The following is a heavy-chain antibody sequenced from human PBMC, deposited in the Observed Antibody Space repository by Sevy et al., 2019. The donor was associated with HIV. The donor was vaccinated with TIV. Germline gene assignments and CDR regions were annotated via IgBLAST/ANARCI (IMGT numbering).Heavy chain of an antibody. Sequence: GGSLRLSCAVAGFIFSDFTMHWVRQAPGKGLEWVAVISNDGSNQYYADSVKGRFTISRDNSKNTVYLEMNSLGAEDTAVYYCARACRDDYYCDIRGSWGQGTLVTVSS. CDR2: ISNDGSNQ. CDR1: GFIFSDFT. J-gene: IGHJ5*02. V-gene: IGHV3-30-3*01. D-gene: IGHD3-22*01. CDR3: ARACRDDYYCDIRGS.